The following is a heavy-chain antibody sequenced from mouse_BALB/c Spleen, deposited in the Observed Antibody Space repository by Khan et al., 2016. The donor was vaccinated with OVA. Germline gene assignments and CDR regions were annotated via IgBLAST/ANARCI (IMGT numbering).Heavy chain of an antibody. Sequence: QIQLVQSGPELKKPGETVKISCKASGYTFTIYGINWVRQAPGKGLKWMGWINTYTGEPTYADDFKGRFAFSLETSASTAFLQINNLKNEDTATYFCARVGYNGTMDYWGQGTSVTVSS. CDR1: GYTFTIYG. CDR3: ARVGYNGTMDY. D-gene: IGHD2-14*01. CDR2: INTYTGEP. V-gene: IGHV9-3-1*01. J-gene: IGHJ4*01.